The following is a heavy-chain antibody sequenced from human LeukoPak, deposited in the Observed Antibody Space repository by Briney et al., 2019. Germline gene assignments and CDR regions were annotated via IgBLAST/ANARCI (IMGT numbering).Heavy chain of an antibody. V-gene: IGHV3-7*01. J-gene: IGHJ4*02. D-gene: IGHD3-3*01. CDR1: GFTFRSYW. CDR3: AKAQYGFWSGADY. Sequence: GGSLRLSCAASGFTFRSYWMSWVRQPPGKGLEWVANIKHDGSEKYYVDSVKGRFTISRDNAMNSLYLQMNSLRAEDTAVYYCAKAQYGFWSGADYWGQGTLVTVSS. CDR2: IKHDGSEK.